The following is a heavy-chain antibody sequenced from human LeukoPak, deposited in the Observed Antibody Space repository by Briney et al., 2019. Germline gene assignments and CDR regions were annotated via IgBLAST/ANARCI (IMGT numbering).Heavy chain of an antibody. CDR3: ATVHYSSGYSHLDY. CDR1: GYTLTELS. J-gene: IGHJ4*02. Sequence: ASVKVSCKVSGYTLTELSMHWVRQAPGKGLEWMGGFDPEDGETIYAQKFQGRVTMTEDTSTDTAYMELSSLRSEDTAVYYCATVHYSSGYSHLDYWGQGTLVTVSS. CDR2: FDPEDGET. V-gene: IGHV1-24*01. D-gene: IGHD3-22*01.